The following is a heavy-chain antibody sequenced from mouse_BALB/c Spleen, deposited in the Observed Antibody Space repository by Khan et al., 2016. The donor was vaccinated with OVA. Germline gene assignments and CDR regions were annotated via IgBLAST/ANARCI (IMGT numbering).Heavy chain of an antibody. CDR2: VNPSTGYT. D-gene: IGHD1-1*01. J-gene: IGHJ3*01. Sequence: QVQLQQSGAELAKPGASVKMSCKASGYTFTDYWMHWVKQRPGQGLEWIGYVNPSTGYTEYNQKFKDKATLTADKSSSTAYMQLSSLTSEDSAVYYCVNHGSSSAWFTYWGQGTLVTVSA. CDR1: GYTFTDYW. CDR3: VNHGSSSAWFTY. V-gene: IGHV1-7*01.